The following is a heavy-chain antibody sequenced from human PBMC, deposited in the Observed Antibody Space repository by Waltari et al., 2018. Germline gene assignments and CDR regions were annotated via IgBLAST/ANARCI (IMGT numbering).Heavy chain of an antibody. Sequence: EVQFVESGGGLVKPGGSLRLSCTASGFRFRNAWMSWVRQAPGKGPEWVGRIKSQSDGGTRDYAAPVKGRFSISREDSKNLMFLQMNSLTIEDTAVYYCTTDPLGPWGQGTLVTVSS. CDR1: GFRFRNAW. J-gene: IGHJ5*02. V-gene: IGHV3-15*01. CDR2: IKSQSDGGTR. CDR3: TTDPLGP.